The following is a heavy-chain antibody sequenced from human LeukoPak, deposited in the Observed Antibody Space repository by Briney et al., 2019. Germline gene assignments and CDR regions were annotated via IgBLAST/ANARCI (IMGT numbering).Heavy chain of an antibody. CDR1: GGSISSSSYS. CDR2: IYYSGSI. Sequence: SETLSLTCTVSGGSISSSSYSWSWIRQPPGKGLEWIGYIYYSGSINYNPSLKSRVTISVDTSKNQFSLKLSSVTAADTAVYYCARSVAGFDYWGQGTLVTVSS. J-gene: IGHJ4*02. D-gene: IGHD6-19*01. V-gene: IGHV4-61*01. CDR3: ARSVAGFDY.